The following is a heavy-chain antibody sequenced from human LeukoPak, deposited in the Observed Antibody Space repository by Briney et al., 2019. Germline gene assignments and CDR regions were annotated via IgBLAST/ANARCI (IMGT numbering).Heavy chain of an antibody. CDR2: ISGSGDST. CDR3: AKDHDYYASGPI. CDR1: GFIFSNYA. V-gene: IGHV3-23*01. D-gene: IGHD3-10*01. J-gene: IGHJ3*02. Sequence: GGSLKLSCAVSGFIFSNYAMNWVRQAPGKGLEWVSAISGSGDSTYYADSVKGRFTISRDNSKNTLSLQMNSLRAEDTAVYYCAKDHDYYASGPIWGQGTMVTVSS.